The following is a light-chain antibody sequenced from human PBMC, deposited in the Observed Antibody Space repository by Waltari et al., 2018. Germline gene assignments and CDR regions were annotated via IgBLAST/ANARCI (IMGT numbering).Light chain of an antibody. Sequence: DIQMTQSPSSLSASVGDTVTITCRASQGINNYLNWFQQKKSGKATKLLIYAASTLETGVPSRFSGSGSGTEFTLTISSLQPEDFATYYCLQHDSYPPTFGGGTKVEIK. V-gene: IGKV1-17*01. CDR1: QGINNY. CDR2: AAS. CDR3: LQHDSYPPT. J-gene: IGKJ4*01.